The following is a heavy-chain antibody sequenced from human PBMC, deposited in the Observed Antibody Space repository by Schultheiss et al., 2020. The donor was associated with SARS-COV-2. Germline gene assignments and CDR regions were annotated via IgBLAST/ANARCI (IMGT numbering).Heavy chain of an antibody. Sequence: GESLKISCAASGFTFSSYWMSWVRQAPGKGLEWVANIKQDGSEKYYVDSVKGRFTISRDNAKNSLYLQMNSLRAEDTAVYYCARVEVGGYYGMDVWGQGTTVTVSS. CDR3: ARVEVGGYYGMDV. D-gene: IGHD1-26*01. CDR2: IKQDGSEK. CDR1: GFTFSSYW. J-gene: IGHJ6*02. V-gene: IGHV3-7*01.